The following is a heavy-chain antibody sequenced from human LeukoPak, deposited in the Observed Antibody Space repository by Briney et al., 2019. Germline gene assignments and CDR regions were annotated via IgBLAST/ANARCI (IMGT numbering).Heavy chain of an antibody. CDR1: NYSISSGYY. CDR3: ARDLASCAGDCYSDGFDH. Sequence: SETLSLTCTVSNYSISSGYYWGWIRQSPGKGLEWIGSISHGGSTYYNPSLKSRVIVSVDTSKNHFSLKMNSVTAADTAVYYCARDLASCAGDCYSDGFDHWGQGTLVTVSS. V-gene: IGHV4-38-2*02. CDR2: ISHGGST. D-gene: IGHD2-21*02. J-gene: IGHJ4*02.